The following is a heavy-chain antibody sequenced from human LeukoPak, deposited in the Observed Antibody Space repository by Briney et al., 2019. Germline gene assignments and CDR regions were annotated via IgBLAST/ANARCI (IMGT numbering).Heavy chain of an antibody. D-gene: IGHD2-2*03. J-gene: IGHJ4*02. CDR1: KFTFSNYG. V-gene: IGHV3-30*03. CDR2: VSSDGGTK. CDR3: SMDLSGAHDY. Sequence: GGSLRLSCTASKFTFSNYGMQWVRQAPGKGLEWVAVVSSDGGTKYYADSVKGRFTISRDNSRNTMYLQMNSLRVEDTAVYYCSMDLSGAHDYWGQGSVVTVSS.